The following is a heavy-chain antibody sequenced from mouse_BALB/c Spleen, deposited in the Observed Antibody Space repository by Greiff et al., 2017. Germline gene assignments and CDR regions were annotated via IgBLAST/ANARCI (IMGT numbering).Heavy chain of an antibody. J-gene: IGHJ3*01. CDR3: ARGRGAWFAY. CDR1: GFSLTSYG. V-gene: IGHV2-2*02. CDR2: IWSGGST. Sequence: VKLQESGPGLVQPSQSLSITCTVSGFSLTSYGVHWVRQSPGKGLEWLGVIWSGGSTDYNAAFISRLSISKDNSKSQVFFKMNSLQANDTAIYYCARGRGAWFAYWGQGTLVTVSA.